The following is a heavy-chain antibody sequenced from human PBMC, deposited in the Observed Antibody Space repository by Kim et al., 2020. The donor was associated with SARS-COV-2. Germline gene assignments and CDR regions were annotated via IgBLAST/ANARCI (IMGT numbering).Heavy chain of an antibody. J-gene: IGHJ4*01. V-gene: IGHV5-51*01. Sequence: PAFQGQVTISADKSISTAYLQWSSLKASDTAVYYCARLSPEYSSFYYFDYWGHGTLVTVSS. CDR3: ARLSPEYSSFYYFDY. D-gene: IGHD6-6*01.